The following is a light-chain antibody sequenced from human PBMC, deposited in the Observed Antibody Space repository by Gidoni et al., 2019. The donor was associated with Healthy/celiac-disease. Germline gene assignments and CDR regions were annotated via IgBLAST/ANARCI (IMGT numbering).Light chain of an antibody. CDR1: QSVLYSSNNKNY. CDR2: WAS. V-gene: IGKV4-1*01. CDR3: QQYYSTIT. J-gene: IGKJ5*01. Sequence: DIVMTQSPDSLAVSLGERATINSKSSQSVLYSSNNKNYLAWYQQKPGQPPKLLIYWASTRESGVPDRFSGSGSGTDFTLTISSLQAEDVAVYYCQQYYSTITFGQGTRLEIK.